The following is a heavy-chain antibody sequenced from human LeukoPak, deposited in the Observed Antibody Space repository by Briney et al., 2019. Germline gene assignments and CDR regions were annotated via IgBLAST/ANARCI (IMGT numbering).Heavy chain of an antibody. CDR2: ITPMFGTA. Sequence: GASVKVSCKASGGTFSTYAISWVRQAPGQGLEWMGGITPMFGTAHYAQKFQGRVTITADESTSTAYMQLSSLRSEDTAVYYCARGWIAETTVVTPYNYWGQGTLVTVSS. V-gene: IGHV1-69*13. CDR1: GGTFSTYA. D-gene: IGHD4-23*01. J-gene: IGHJ4*02. CDR3: ARGWIAETTVVTPYNY.